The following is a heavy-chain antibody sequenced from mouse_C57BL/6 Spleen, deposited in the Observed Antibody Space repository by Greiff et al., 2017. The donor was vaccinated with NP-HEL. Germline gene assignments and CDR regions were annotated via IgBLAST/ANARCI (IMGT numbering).Heavy chain of an antibody. D-gene: IGHD1-1*01. CDR2: IYPGGGYT. V-gene: IGHV1-63*01. CDR1: GYTFTNYW. Sequence: QVQLQQSGAELVRPGTSVKMSCKASGYTFTNYWIGWAKQRPGHGLEWIGDIYPGGGYTNYNEKFKGKATLTADKSSSTAYMQFSSLTSEDSAIYYCASYYYGTPFAYWGQGTLVTVSA. J-gene: IGHJ3*01. CDR3: ASYYYGTPFAY.